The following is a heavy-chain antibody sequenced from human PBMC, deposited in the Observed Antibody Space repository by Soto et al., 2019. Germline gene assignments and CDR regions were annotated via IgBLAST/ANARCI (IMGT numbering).Heavy chain of an antibody. CDR2: IKSQGDGGTR. J-gene: IGHJ6*02. CDR1: GFSFRNAW. Sequence: GSLRLSCAASGFSFRNAWMSWVRQAPGKGLEWVGHIKSQGDGGTRDYAAPVKGRFTISRDDSKNTLFLQMNSLKNEDTAVYFCTRDMQYYCDGTTCYEGNYYNEDMDVWGQGTTGTVS. CDR3: TRDMQYYCDGTTCYEGNYYNEDMDV. V-gene: IGHV3-15*01. D-gene: IGHD2-21*01.